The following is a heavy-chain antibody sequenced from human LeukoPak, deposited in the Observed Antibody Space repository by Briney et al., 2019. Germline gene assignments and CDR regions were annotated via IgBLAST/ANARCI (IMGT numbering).Heavy chain of an antibody. CDR2: INPSDGST. J-gene: IGHJ5*02. Sequence: PVASVKVSCKASGYTFTSYYYHWVRQAPGQGLEWMGIINPSDGSTSYAQKFQGRVTMTRDTSTSTVYMELSSLRSEDTAVYYCARDSGIYYSVFNWFDPWGQGTLVTVSS. D-gene: IGHD3-10*01. CDR3: ARDSGIYYSVFNWFDP. V-gene: IGHV1-46*01. CDR1: GYTFTSYY.